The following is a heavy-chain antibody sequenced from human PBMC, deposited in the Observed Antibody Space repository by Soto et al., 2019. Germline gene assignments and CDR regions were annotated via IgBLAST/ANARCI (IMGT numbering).Heavy chain of an antibody. J-gene: IGHJ4*02. D-gene: IGHD6-13*01. CDR2: IYHSGST. V-gene: IGHV4-4*02. CDR3: ARKAGIETLKQEIDY. CDR1: GGSISSSNW. Sequence: SETLSLTCAVSGGSISSSNWWSWVRQPPGKGLEWIGEIYHSGSTNYNPSLKSRVTISVDKSKNQFSLKLSSVTAADTAVYYCARKAGIETLKQEIDYWGQGTLVTVSS.